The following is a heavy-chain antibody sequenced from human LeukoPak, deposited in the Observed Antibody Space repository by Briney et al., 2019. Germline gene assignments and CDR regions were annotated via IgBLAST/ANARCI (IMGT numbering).Heavy chain of an antibody. CDR2: ITGNGVST. CDR3: AKGTVASCSGGSCYPFDC. CDR1: GFPFSSFS. Sequence: GRCLSLSCAFSGFPFSSFSMSWVSHPPRKGLECVSAITGNGVSTFHTNSVKGRFTISRDNSKNTLYLQMNSLRAKDTALYSCAKGTVASCSGGSCYPFDCWGQGTLVTVSS. J-gene: IGHJ4*02. V-gene: IGHV3-23*01. D-gene: IGHD2-15*01.